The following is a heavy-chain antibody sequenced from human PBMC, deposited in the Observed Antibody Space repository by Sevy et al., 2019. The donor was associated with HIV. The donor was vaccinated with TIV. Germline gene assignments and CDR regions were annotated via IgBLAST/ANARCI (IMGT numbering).Heavy chain of an antibody. CDR1: GFTFSTYA. V-gene: IGHV3-23*01. J-gene: IGHJ4*02. CDR3: ANIRYNSGWFSYFDY. CDR2: ISGSGDST. D-gene: IGHD6-19*01. Sequence: GGSLRLSCAASGFTFSTYAMSWVRQAPGKGLEWVSAISGSGDSTFYADSVKGRFTISRDNSKSTVYLQMNSLGAEDTAVYDCANIRYNSGWFSYFDYWGQGTLVTVSS.